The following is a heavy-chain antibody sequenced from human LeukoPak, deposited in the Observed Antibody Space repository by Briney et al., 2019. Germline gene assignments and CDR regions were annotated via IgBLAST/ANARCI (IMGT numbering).Heavy chain of an antibody. J-gene: IGHJ5*02. CDR1: GYTFTGYY. D-gene: IGHD1-20*01. CDR3: ARDDGITGTGGFDP. V-gene: IGHV1-2*02. CDR2: INPNSGGT. Sequence: GASVKVSCKASGYTFTGYYMHWVRQAPGQGLEWMGWINPNSGGTNYAQKFQGRVTMTRDTSISTAYMELSRLRSDDTAVYYCARDDGITGTGGFDPWGQGTLVTVSS.